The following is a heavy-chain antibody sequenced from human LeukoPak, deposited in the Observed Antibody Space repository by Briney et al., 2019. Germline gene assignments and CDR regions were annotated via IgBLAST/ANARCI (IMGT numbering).Heavy chain of an antibody. D-gene: IGHD3-10*01. Sequence: GASVKVSCKASGGTFSSYAISWVRQAPGQGLEWMGGIIPIFGTANYAQKSQGRVTITADESTSTAYMELSSLRSEDTAVYYCASGLYRDLWFGELLFYYGMDVWGQGTTVTVSS. V-gene: IGHV1-69*13. CDR3: ASGLYRDLWFGELLFYYGMDV. J-gene: IGHJ6*02. CDR1: GGTFSSYA. CDR2: IIPIFGTA.